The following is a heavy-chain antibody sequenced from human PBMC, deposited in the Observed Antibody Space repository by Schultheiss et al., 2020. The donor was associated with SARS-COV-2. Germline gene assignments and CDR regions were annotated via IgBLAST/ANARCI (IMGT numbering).Heavy chain of an antibody. J-gene: IGHJ3*02. V-gene: IGHV1-18*01. CDR3: AKGGPECSSTSCYTYAFDI. D-gene: IGHD2-2*02. CDR1: GYTFTSYG. Sequence: ASVKVSCKASGYTFTSYGISWVRQAPGQGLEWMGWMNPNSGNTGYAQKLQGRVTMTTDTSTSTAYMELRSLRSDDTAVYYCAKGGPECSSTSCYTYAFDIWGQGTMVTVSS. CDR2: MNPNSGNT.